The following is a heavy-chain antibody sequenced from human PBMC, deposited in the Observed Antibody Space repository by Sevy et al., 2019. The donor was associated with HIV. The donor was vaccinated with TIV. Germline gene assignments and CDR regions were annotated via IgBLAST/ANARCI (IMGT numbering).Heavy chain of an antibody. CDR2: IKEDGSQK. J-gene: IGHJ4*02. D-gene: IGHD3-9*01. CDR3: ARDPDSLSGYTSHYFDY. V-gene: IGHV3-7*01. Sequence: GGSLRLSCAASGFSFSKYWMSWVRQAPGKGLEWVANIKEDGSQKNYLESVKGRFTISRDNAKNLLYLQMNNLRADDTAVYYCARDPDSLSGYTSHYFDYWGQGTLVTVSS. CDR1: GFSFSKYW.